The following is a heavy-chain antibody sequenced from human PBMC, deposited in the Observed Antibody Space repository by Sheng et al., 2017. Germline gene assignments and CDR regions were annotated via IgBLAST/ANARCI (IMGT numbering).Heavy chain of an antibody. V-gene: IGHV3-30*02. Sequence: QVQLVESGGGVVQPGGSLRLSCAASGFTFSSYGMHWVRQAPGKGLEWVAFIRYDGSNKYYADSVKGRFTISRDNSKNTLYLQMNSLRAEDTAVYYCAKWWEEWGYGRLKSWFDPWGQGTLGHRLL. J-gene: IGHJ5*02. D-gene: IGHD1-26*01. CDR1: GFTFSSYG. CDR2: IRYDGSNK. CDR3: AKWWEEWGYGRLKSWFDP.